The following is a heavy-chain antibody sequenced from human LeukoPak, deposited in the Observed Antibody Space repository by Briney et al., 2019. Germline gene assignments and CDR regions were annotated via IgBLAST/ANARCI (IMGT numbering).Heavy chain of an antibody. CDR3: AREVPRYLAGDAFDI. CDR1: GGTFSSYA. D-gene: IGHD3-9*01. CDR2: IIPILGIA. V-gene: IGHV1-69*04. J-gene: IGHJ3*02. Sequence: GASVKVSCKASGGTFSSYAISWVRQSPGQGLEWMGRIIPILGIANYAQKFQGRVTITADKSTSTAYMELSSLRSEDTAVYYCAREVPRYLAGDAFDIWGQGTMVTVSS.